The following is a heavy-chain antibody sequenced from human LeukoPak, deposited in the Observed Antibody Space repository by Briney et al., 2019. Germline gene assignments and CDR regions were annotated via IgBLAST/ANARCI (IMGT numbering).Heavy chain of an antibody. D-gene: IGHD5-24*01. J-gene: IGHJ4*02. CDR3: ARADRDGNKRFLD. CDR1: GFXFSSYS. V-gene: IGHV3-48*02. Sequence: PGGSLRLSCAASGFXFSSYSVIWARQAPGKGLEWVSGVSSSGTTTYYADPVKGRFTISRDNGKNLVSLQMNSLGDEDTAVYYCARADRDGNKRFLDWGQGTLVTVSS. CDR2: VSSSGTTT.